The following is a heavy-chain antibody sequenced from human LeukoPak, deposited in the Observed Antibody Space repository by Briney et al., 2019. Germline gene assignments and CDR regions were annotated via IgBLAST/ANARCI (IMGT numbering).Heavy chain of an antibody. V-gene: IGHV1-18*04. D-gene: IGHD3-10*01. CDR1: GHTFTSYY. J-gene: IGHJ4*02. Sequence: ASVKVSCKASGHTFTSYYMHWVRQAPGQGLEWMGWINTNNGNTNYVQRLQGRVTMTTDTSTSTAYMELRSLRSDDTAVYYCAREREETYGSGSYTFDHWGQGTLVTVSS. CDR3: AREREETYGSGSYTFDH. CDR2: INTNNGNT.